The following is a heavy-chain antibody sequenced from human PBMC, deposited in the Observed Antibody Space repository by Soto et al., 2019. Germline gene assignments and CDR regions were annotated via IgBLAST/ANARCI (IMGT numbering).Heavy chain of an antibody. CDR2: IYWNDDK. CDR3: AHRRGIAVAGTEWFDP. V-gene: IGHV2-5*01. J-gene: IGHJ5*02. CDR1: GFSLSTSGVG. Sequence: GSGPTLVNPTQTLTLTCTFSGFSLSTSGVGVGWIRQPPGKALEWLALIYWNDDKRYSPSLKSRLTITKDTSKNQVVLTMTNMDPVDTATYYCAHRRGIAVAGTEWFDPWGQGTLVTVSS. D-gene: IGHD6-19*01.